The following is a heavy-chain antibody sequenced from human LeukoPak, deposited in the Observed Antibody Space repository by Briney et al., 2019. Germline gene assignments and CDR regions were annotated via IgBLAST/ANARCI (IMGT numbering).Heavy chain of an antibody. CDR2: IYHSGST. Sequence: SETLSLTCTVSGGSISSSSYYWGWIRQPPGKGLEWIGSIYHSGSTYYNPSLESRVTISVDTSKNQFSLKLSPVTAADTAVYYCARDYGGKGAFDIWGQGTMVTVSS. CDR3: ARDYGGKGAFDI. J-gene: IGHJ3*02. CDR1: GGSISSSSYY. V-gene: IGHV4-39*07. D-gene: IGHD4-23*01.